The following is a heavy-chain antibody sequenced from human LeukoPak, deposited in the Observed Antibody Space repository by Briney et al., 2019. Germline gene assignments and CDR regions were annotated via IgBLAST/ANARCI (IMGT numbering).Heavy chain of an antibody. CDR3: ARERAGIAARLLIDY. CDR2: ISYDGSNK. CDR1: GFTFSSYA. Sequence: GGSLRLSCAASGFTFSSYAMHWVRQAPGKGLEWVAVISYDGSNKYYADSVKGRFTISRDNSKNTLYLQMNSLRAEDTAVYYCARERAGIAARLLIDYWGQGTLVTASS. J-gene: IGHJ4*02. V-gene: IGHV3-30*04. D-gene: IGHD6-6*01.